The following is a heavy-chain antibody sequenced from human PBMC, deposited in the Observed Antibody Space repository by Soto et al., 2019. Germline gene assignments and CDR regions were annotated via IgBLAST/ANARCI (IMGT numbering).Heavy chain of an antibody. CDR1: GYTFSGYY. Sequence: ASVKVSCKASGYTFSGYYMHWVRQAPGQGLEWMGWMNPNSGNTGYAQKFQGRVTMTRNTSISTAYMELSSLRSEDTAVYYCARGGRGPYSGYDLDYWGQGTLVTVSS. D-gene: IGHD5-12*01. CDR2: MNPNSGNT. J-gene: IGHJ4*02. V-gene: IGHV1-8*02. CDR3: ARGGRGPYSGYDLDY.